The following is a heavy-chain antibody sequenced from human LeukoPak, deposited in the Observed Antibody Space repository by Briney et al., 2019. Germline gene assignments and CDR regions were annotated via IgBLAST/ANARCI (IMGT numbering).Heavy chain of an antibody. D-gene: IGHD2-15*01. CDR2: IYYSGST. J-gene: IGHJ6*03. Sequence: SETLSLTCTVSGGSISSYYWNWIRQPPGKGLEWIGYIYYSGSTNYNPSLKSRVTISVDTSKNQFSLKLSSVTAAVTAVYYCARVARGYYYYMDVWGKGTTVTVSS. CDR3: ARVARGYYYYMDV. CDR1: GGSISSYY. V-gene: IGHV4-59*01.